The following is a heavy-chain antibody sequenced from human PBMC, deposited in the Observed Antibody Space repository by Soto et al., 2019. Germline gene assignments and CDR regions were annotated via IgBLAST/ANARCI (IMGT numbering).Heavy chain of an antibody. J-gene: IGHJ3*02. V-gene: IGHV3-30*04. CDR1: GFTFSSYA. CDR3: ARGALGTGDAFDI. Sequence: GGSLRLSCAASGFTFSSYAMHWVRQAPGKGLEWVAVISYDGSNKYYADSVKGRFTISRDNSKNTLYLQMNSLRAEDTAVYYCARGALGTGDAFDIWGQGTIVTVSS. CDR2: ISYDGSNK. D-gene: IGHD7-27*01.